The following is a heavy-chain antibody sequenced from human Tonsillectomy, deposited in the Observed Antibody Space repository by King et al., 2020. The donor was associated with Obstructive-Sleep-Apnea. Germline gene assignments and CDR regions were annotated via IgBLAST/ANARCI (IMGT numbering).Heavy chain of an antibody. CDR2: IRYDGSIT. V-gene: IGHV3-30*02. D-gene: IGHD2-2*01. Sequence: VQLVESGGGVVQPGRSLRLSCAASGITFITSGMHWVRQAPGKGLEWVAFIRYDGSITYYGDSVKGRFTISRDDSKNMVYLQMNSLRAEDTAVYYCAKEESAYCSSSSCYGLGDYWGQGTLVTVSS. CDR3: AKEESAYCSSSSCYGLGDY. J-gene: IGHJ4*02. CDR1: GITFITSG.